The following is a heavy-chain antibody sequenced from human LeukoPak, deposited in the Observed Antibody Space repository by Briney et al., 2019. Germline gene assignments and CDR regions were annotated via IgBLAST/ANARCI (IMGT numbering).Heavy chain of an antibody. CDR1: GGSISSSSYY. CDR2: IYYSGST. CDR3: ARMMSGHYFNGLFDY. Sequence: SETLSLTCTVSGGSISSSSYYWGWIRQPPGKGLEWIGSIYYSGSTYYNPSLKSRVTISVDTSKNQFSLKLSSVTAADTALYYCARMMSGHYFNGLFDYWGQGALVTVSS. D-gene: IGHD2/OR15-2a*01. V-gene: IGHV4-39*07. J-gene: IGHJ4*02.